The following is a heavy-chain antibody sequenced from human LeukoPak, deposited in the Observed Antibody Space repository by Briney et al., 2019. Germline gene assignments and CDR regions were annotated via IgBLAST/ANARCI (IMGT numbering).Heavy chain of an antibody. D-gene: IGHD5-12*01. CDR1: GFSLKKYS. J-gene: IGHJ4*02. CDR2: IIGSSGST. V-gene: IGHV3-23*01. CDR3: AKGAYDYIEIAYFDY. Sequence: GALRLSCVASGFSLKKYSLNWGRQAPGEGLGGVSLIIGSSGSTSYADSVKGRFTISRDKSKNTLYLQMNSLRAEDTAVYYCAKGAYDYIEIAYFDYWGQGSLVTVSS.